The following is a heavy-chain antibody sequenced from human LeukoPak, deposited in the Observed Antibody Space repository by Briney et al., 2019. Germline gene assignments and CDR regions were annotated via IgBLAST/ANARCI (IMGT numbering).Heavy chain of an antibody. CDR3: ARDGVVVTATLDY. Sequence: GRSLRLSCAASGFSFSTYGMHWVRQGPGKGLDWVAVIWYDGSNKYYADSVKGRFTISRDNSKNTLYLQMNSLRAEDTAVYYCARDGVVVTATLDYWGQGTLVTVSS. CDR1: GFSFSTYG. V-gene: IGHV3-33*01. CDR2: IWYDGSNK. D-gene: IGHD2-21*02. J-gene: IGHJ4*02.